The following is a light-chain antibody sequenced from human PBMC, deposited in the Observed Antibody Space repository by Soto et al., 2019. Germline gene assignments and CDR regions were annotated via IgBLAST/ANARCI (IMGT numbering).Light chain of an antibody. CDR3: QTWGTGLTV. J-gene: IGLJ2*01. CDR1: SGHSSYA. V-gene: IGLV4-69*01. Sequence: QLVLTQSPSASASLGASVKLTCTLSSGHSSYAIAWHQQQPEKGPRYLMKLNSDGSHSKGDGIPDRFSGSSSGAERYLTISSLQSEDEADSYCQTWGTGLTVFGGWTQLTVL. CDR2: LNSDGSH.